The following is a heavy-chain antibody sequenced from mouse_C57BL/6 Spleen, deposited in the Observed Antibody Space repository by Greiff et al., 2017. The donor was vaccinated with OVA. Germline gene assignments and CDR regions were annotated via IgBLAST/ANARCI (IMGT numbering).Heavy chain of an antibody. CDR1: GYTFTGYW. Sequence: VQGVESGAELMKPGASVKLSCKATGYTFTGYWIEWVKQRPGHGLEWIGEILPGSGSTNYNEKFKGKATFTADTSSNTAYMQLSSLTTEDSAIYYCARSFITTVVATRYFDYWGQGTTLTVSS. J-gene: IGHJ2*01. D-gene: IGHD1-1*01. CDR2: ILPGSGST. V-gene: IGHV1-9*01. CDR3: ARSFITTVVATRYFDY.